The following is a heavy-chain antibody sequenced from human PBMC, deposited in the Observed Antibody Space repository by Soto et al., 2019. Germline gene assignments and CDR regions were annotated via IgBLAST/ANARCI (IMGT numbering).Heavy chain of an antibody. CDR2: ISWNSGSI. D-gene: IGHD1-20*01. V-gene: IGHV3-9*01. CDR1: GFTFDDYA. Sequence: GGSLRLSCAAYGFTFDDYAMHWVRQAPGKGLEWVSGISWNSGSIGYADSVKGRFTISRDNAKNSLYLQMNSLRAEYTALYYCAKDIGWKITGPDYWGQGTLVTVSS. J-gene: IGHJ4*02. CDR3: AKDIGWKITGPDY.